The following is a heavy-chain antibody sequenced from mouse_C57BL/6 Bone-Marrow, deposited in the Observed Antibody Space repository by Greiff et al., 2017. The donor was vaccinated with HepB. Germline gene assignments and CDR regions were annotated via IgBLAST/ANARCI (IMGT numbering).Heavy chain of an antibody. Sequence: EVKVVESGGGLVQPGGSLKLSCAASGFTFSDYYMYWVRQTPEKRLEWVAYISNGGGSTYYPDTVKGRFTISRDNAKNTLYLQMSRLKSEDTAMYYCARPDYYGSSSPLFDYWGQGTTLTVSS. D-gene: IGHD1-1*01. CDR3: ARPDYYGSSSPLFDY. CDR1: GFTFSDYY. J-gene: IGHJ2*01. V-gene: IGHV5-12*01. CDR2: ISNGGGST.